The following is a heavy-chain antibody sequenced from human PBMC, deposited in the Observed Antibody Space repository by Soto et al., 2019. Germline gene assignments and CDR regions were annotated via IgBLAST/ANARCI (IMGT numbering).Heavy chain of an antibody. CDR1: GFTFSSYW. CDR2: INPDGSGK. Sequence: EVQLVESGGGLVQPGGSLRLSCVASGFTFSSYWMSWVRQAPGKGLEWVANINPDGSGKYYLDSVKGRFTISRDTAKNSLYLQMNSLGAEDTAVYYCARAPPSDYWGQGTLVTVSS. V-gene: IGHV3-7*05. J-gene: IGHJ4*02. CDR3: ARAPPSDY.